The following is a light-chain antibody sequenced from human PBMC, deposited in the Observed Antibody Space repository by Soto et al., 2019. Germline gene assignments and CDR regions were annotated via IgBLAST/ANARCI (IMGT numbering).Light chain of an antibody. Sequence: DIQMTQSPSPLSASVGDRVTITCRARQTIRNYLNWYQQKPGEAPKLLIYAASRLQSGVPSRFSGSGSGTDFTLTINTLQPEDIATYYCQQSYSTPRFGGGTKV. CDR2: AAS. CDR3: QQSYSTPR. V-gene: IGKV1-39*01. J-gene: IGKJ4*01. CDR1: QTIRNY.